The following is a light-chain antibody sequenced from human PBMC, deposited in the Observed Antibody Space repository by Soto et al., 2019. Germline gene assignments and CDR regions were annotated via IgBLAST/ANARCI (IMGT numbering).Light chain of an antibody. V-gene: IGKV3-15*01. Sequence: EIVMTQSPATLSVSPGGRASLSCRASQSVASNLAWYQQKPGQAPRLLIYGASTRATDIPARFSGSGSGTEFTLNISSLQSEDFAVYYCQQYNNWPRTFGQGTKVDIK. J-gene: IGKJ1*01. CDR1: QSVASN. CDR2: GAS. CDR3: QQYNNWPRT.